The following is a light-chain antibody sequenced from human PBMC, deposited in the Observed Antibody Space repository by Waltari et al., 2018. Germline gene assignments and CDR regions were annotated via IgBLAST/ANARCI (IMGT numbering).Light chain of an antibody. CDR1: RSVGTY. V-gene: IGKV3-11*01. Sequence: EIVLTQSPATLSLSPGERATLSCRASRSVGTYLAWYQQKHGQAPRLRISDASNRASGIPARFSGGGSGTDFTLTFDSLEPEDFAVYYCQQRDNWPPKTTFGGGTKVEIK. J-gene: IGKJ4*01. CDR2: DAS. CDR3: QQRDNWPPKTT.